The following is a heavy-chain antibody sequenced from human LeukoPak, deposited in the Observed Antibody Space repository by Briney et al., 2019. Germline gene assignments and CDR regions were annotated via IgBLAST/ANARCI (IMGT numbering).Heavy chain of an antibody. CDR2: IRRKANSYAT. V-gene: IGHV3-73*01. CDR3: TRRSYRSSTSCYTLGFDP. J-gene: IGHJ5*02. CDR1: GFTFSGSA. Sequence: GGSLRLSCAASGFTFSGSAMHWVRQASGKGLEWVGRIRRKANSYATAYAASVKGRFTISRDDSKNTAYLQMNSLKTEDTAVYYCTRRSYRSSTSCYTLGFDPWGQGTLVTVSS. D-gene: IGHD2-2*02.